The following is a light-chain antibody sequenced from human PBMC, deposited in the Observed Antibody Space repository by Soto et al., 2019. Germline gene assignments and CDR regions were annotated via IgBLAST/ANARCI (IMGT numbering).Light chain of an antibody. J-gene: IGLJ2*01. CDR2: EVN. Sequence: QSALTQPPSASGSPGQSVTISCTGTSSDVGGYNYVSWYQQHPGKAPKVMIYEVNKRPSGVPDRFSGSKSGNTASLTVSGLQAEDEADYFCKSYTGINTCVFGGGTKLTVL. CDR1: SSDVGGYNY. CDR3: KSYTGINTCV. V-gene: IGLV2-8*01.